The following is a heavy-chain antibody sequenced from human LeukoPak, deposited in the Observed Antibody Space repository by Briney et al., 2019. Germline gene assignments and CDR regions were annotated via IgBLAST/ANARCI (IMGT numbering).Heavy chain of an antibody. V-gene: IGHV1-8*01. Sequence: GASVKVSCKASGHTFTSYDINWVRQATGQGLEWMGWMNPNSGNTGYAQKFQGRVTMTRNTSVSTAYMELSSPRAEDTAVYYCARDPTLNDFWSGYSGYWGQGTLVTVSS. D-gene: IGHD3-3*01. CDR3: ARDPTLNDFWSGYSGY. J-gene: IGHJ4*02. CDR2: MNPNSGNT. CDR1: GHTFTSYD.